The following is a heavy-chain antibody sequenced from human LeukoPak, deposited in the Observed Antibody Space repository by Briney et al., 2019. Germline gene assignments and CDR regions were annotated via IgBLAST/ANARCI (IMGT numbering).Heavy chain of an antibody. CDR2: LCNGGDT. V-gene: IGHV3-53*01. CDR1: GLIVSSNC. Sequence: PGGSLRLSCAVSGLIVSSNCMSRVRQAPGKGLEWVSILCNGGDTWYADSVKGRFTISRDNSKNTLYLQMNSLRAEDSAVYYCAGDVLRSSGSFWGQGTLLTVSS. CDR3: AGDVLRSSGSF. D-gene: IGHD6-19*01. J-gene: IGHJ4*02.